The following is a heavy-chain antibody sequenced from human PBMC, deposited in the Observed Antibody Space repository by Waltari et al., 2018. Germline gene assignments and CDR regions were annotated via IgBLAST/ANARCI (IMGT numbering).Heavy chain of an antibody. CDR2: ISDDGSNK. J-gene: IGHJ4*02. CDR3: AKARSGGSSGWTFDY. V-gene: IGHV3-30-3*01. CDR1: GFTFSSYA. D-gene: IGHD6-19*01. Sequence: QVQLVESGGGVVQPGRSLRLSCAASGFTFSSYAMHWVRQAPGKGLEWVAVISDDGSNKYYADSVKGRFTISRDNSKNTLYLQMNSLRAEDTAMYYCAKARSGGSSGWTFDYWGQGTLVTVSS.